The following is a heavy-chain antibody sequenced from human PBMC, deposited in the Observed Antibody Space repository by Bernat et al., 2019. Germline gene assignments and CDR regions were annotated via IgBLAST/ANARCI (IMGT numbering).Heavy chain of an antibody. Sequence: QVLMMQSGIEVKKPGASVKVSCKASGYTFTSYGINWVRQAPGQGLEWMGWISAFNGNTHYAQKIQGRVSMTTDTSTTTAYMELRSLRSDDTAIYYCARGRGYSYGDHYYGMDVWGQGTTVTVSS. J-gene: IGHJ6*02. D-gene: IGHD5-18*01. CDR1: GYTFTSYG. V-gene: IGHV1-18*01. CDR3: ARGRGYSYGDHYYGMDV. CDR2: ISAFNGNT.